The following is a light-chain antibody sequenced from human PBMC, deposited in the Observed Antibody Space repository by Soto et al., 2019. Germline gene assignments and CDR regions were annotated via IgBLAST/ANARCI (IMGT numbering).Light chain of an antibody. CDR2: GAS. V-gene: IGKV3-20*01. CDR3: HQYGSSPRT. CDR1: QSVRSTH. J-gene: IGKJ5*01. Sequence: EVVLTQSPVTLSLSPGERATLSCRASQSVRSTHLAWYQLKPGQAPRLFIYGASSRATGIPDRFSGSGSGTDFTLTISRLEPEDFAVYKCHQYGSSPRTCGQGTRLEIK.